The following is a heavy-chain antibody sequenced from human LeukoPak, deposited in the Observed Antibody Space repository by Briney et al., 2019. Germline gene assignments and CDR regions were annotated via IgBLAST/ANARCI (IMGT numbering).Heavy chain of an antibody. Sequence: GGSLRLSCATSGFTFSNHAMHWVRQPTGKGLEWVSAIGTAGDTFYPGSVKGRFTISRENAKNSLSLQMNSLRAEDTAVYYCAKDWHDTSGYYYRTALFDYWGQGTLVTVSS. CDR1: GFTFSNHA. V-gene: IGHV3-13*01. CDR3: AKDWHDTSGYYYRTALFDY. CDR2: IGTAGDT. J-gene: IGHJ4*02. D-gene: IGHD3-22*01.